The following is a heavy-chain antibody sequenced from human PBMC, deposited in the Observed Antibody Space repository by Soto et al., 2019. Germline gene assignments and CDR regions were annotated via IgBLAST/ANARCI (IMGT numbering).Heavy chain of an antibody. CDR3: ARDDRLNGMTDS. CDR2: ISAYNGNT. V-gene: IGHV1-18*01. D-gene: IGHD1-20*01. Sequence: ASVKVSCKASGYTFNRYGISWVRQAPGQGLEWMGWISAYNGNTHYAQSLQGRVTMTTDTTTRTTHMELRSLRSDDTAAYYCARDDRLNGMTDSWGQGTLVTVSS. J-gene: IGHJ4*02. CDR1: GYTFNRYG.